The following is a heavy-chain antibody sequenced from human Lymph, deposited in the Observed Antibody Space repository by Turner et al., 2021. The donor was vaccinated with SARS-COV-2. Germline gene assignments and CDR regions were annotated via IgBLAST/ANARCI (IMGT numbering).Heavy chain of an antibody. V-gene: IGHV3-66*01. CDR1: GFTVSSNY. Sequence: EVKLVESGGGLVQPGGSLRLSCAVSGFTVSSNYMTWVRQAPGKGLEWVSLIYPGGSTYYADSVKGRFTISRDNSKNTLYLQMNSLRAEDAAVYYCARAYSGSYYYGMDVWGQGTTVTVS. J-gene: IGHJ6*02. CDR2: IYPGGST. D-gene: IGHD1-26*01. CDR3: ARAYSGSYYYGMDV.